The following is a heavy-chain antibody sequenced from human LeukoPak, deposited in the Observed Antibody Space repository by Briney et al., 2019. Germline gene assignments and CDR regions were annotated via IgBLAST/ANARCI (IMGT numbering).Heavy chain of an antibody. CDR1: GVSISSSNW. D-gene: IGHD7-27*01. CDR2: INHSGST. J-gene: IGHJ5*02. V-gene: IGHV4-4*02. Sequence: PSGTLSLTCAVSGVSISSSNWWNWVRQPPGKGLEWIGEINHSGSTNYNPSLKSRVTISVDTSKNQFSLKLSSVTAADTAVYYCARGTGETLYDPWGQGTLVTVSS. CDR3: ARGTGETLYDP.